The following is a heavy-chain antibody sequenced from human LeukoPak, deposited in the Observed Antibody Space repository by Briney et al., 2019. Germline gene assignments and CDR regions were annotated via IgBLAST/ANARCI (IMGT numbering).Heavy chain of an antibody. V-gene: IGHV3-33*08. CDR2: IWYDGSNK. CDR1: GFTFSSYA. Sequence: GRSLRLSCAASGFTFSSYAMHWVRQAPGKGLEWVAVIWYDGSNKYYADSVKGRFTISRDNSKNTLYLQMNSLRDEDTAVYYCARDGNFWSGYPNWFDPWGQGTLVTVSS. J-gene: IGHJ5*02. D-gene: IGHD3-3*01. CDR3: ARDGNFWSGYPNWFDP.